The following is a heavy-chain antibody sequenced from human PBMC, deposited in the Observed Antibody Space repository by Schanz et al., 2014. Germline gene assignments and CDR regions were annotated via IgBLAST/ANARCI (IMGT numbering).Heavy chain of an antibody. CDR2: LSGSGGST. CDR1: GFTFSSYA. V-gene: IGHV3-23*04. D-gene: IGHD3-16*02. J-gene: IGHJ3*02. Sequence: EGQLAESGGGLVQPGGSLRLSCAASGFTFSSYAMSWVRQAPGKGLEWVSALSGSGGSTYYADSVKGRFTISRDNSKNTLYLQMNSLRAEDTAIYFCTRSYYDFSWGSYRFRAFDIWGQGTTVIVSS. CDR3: TRSYYDFSWGSYRFRAFDI.